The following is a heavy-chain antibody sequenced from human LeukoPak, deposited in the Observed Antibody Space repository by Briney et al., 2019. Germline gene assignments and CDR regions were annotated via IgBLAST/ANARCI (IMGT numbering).Heavy chain of an antibody. Sequence: ASVKVPCKASGYTFTGYYMHWVRQAPGQGLEWMGWINPNSGGTNYAQKFQGRVTMTRDTSISTAYMELSRLRSDDTAVYYCASYDFWSGYNDYWGQGTLVTVSS. CDR2: INPNSGGT. D-gene: IGHD3-3*01. CDR1: GYTFTGYY. J-gene: IGHJ4*02. V-gene: IGHV1-2*02. CDR3: ASYDFWSGYNDY.